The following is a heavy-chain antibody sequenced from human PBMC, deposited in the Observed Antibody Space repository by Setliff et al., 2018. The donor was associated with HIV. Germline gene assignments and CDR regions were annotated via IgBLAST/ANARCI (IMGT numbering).Heavy chain of an antibody. Sequence: SETLSLTCTVSGGSISSSSYYWGWVRQPPGKGLEWIGSIYYSGSTYYNPSLKSRLTISVDTSRNQFSLKLSSLTAADTAVYYCARHYNVNYYVRKDFDYWGQGILVTVS. D-gene: IGHD1-26*01. CDR2: IYYSGST. CDR3: ARHYNVNYYVRKDFDY. J-gene: IGHJ4*02. V-gene: IGHV4-39*01. CDR1: GGSISSSSYY.